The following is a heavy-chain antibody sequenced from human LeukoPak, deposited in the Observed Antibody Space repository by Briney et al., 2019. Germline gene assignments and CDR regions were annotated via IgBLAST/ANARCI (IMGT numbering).Heavy chain of an antibody. Sequence: GESLKISCKVSGYSFAKYWIGWVRQMPGKGLEWMGLIYPADSDTRYSPSFQGQVTISADKSISTAYLQWSSLKASDTAMYFCARHEVGATDFWGQGTLVTVSS. D-gene: IGHD1-26*01. V-gene: IGHV5-51*01. CDR3: ARHEVGATDF. CDR1: GYSFAKYW. J-gene: IGHJ4*02. CDR2: IYPADSDT.